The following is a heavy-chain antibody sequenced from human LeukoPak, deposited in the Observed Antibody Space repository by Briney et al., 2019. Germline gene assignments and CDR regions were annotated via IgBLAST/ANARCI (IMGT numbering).Heavy chain of an antibody. V-gene: IGHV1-18*01. CDR1: GYTFTSYG. D-gene: IGHD4-17*01. CDR2: ISAYNGNT. CDR3: ASEGPHDYGAPWFTGY. J-gene: IGHJ4*02. Sequence: ASVKVSCKASGYTFTSYGISWVRQAPGQGLEWMGWISAYNGNTNYAQKLQGRVTMTTDTSTSTAYMELRSLRSDDTAVYYCASEGPHDYGAPWFTGYWGQGTLVTVSS.